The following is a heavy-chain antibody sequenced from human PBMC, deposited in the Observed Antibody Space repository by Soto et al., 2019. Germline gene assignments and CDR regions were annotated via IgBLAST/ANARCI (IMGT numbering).Heavy chain of an antibody. CDR2: IYSAGST. CDR3: AGNSPKVY. CDR1: GFTVSNNY. V-gene: IGHV3-66*01. D-gene: IGHD1-26*01. J-gene: IGHJ1*01. Sequence: EVQLVESGGGLVQPGGSLRLSCAASGFTVSNNYMSCVRQAPGKGLEWVSLIYSAGSTYYADSVKGRFTISRDNSKNTLYLQMTSLRAEDTAVYYCAGNSPKVYWGQGPLVTVSS.